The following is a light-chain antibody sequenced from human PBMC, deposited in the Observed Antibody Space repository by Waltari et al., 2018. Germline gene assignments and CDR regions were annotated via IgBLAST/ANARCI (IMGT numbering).Light chain of an antibody. Sequence: DIQMTQSPSTLSASVGDRVTTTCRTSQRISSWLAWYQQKPGKAPKLLIYKASSLESGVPSRFSGSGSGTEFTLTISSLQPXDFATYYCQQYNSYPLTFGGGTKVEIK. J-gene: IGKJ4*01. CDR1: QRISSW. CDR2: KAS. CDR3: QQYNSYPLT. V-gene: IGKV1-5*03.